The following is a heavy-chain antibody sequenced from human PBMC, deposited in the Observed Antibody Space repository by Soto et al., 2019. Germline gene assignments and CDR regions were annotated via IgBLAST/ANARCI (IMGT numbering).Heavy chain of an antibody. CDR1: GFTFSSYG. CDR2: IWYDGSNK. Sequence: QVQLVESGGGVVQPGRSLRLSCAASGFTFSSYGMHWVRQAPGKGLEWVAVIWYDGSNKYDADSVKGRFTISRDNSKNTLYLQLNSLSAEATAVYYCARAPSGPYYYYGMDVWGQGTTVTLSS. CDR3: ARAPSGPYYYYGMDV. V-gene: IGHV3-33*01. J-gene: IGHJ6*02.